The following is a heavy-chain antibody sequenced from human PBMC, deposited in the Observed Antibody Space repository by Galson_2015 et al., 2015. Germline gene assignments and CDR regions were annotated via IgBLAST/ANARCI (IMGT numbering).Heavy chain of an antibody. V-gene: IGHV3-33*01. CDR3: ARDRDGRLGELTFYNWFDP. D-gene: IGHD3-16*02. CDR1: GFTFSSYG. Sequence: LRLSCAASGFTFSSYGMHWVRQAPGKGLEWVAVIWYDGSNKYYADSVKGRFTISRDNSKNTLYLQMNSLRAEDTAVYYCARDRDGRLGELTFYNWFDPWGQGTLVTVSS. J-gene: IGHJ5*02. CDR2: IWYDGSNK.